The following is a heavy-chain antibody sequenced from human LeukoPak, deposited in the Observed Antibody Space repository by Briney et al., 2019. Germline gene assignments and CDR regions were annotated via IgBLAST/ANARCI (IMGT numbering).Heavy chain of an antibody. Sequence: PSETLSLTCTVSGGSISSYYWSWIRQPAGKGLEWIGRIYTSGSTYYNPSLKSRVTISVDTSKNQFSLKLSSVTAADTAVYYCARGRMVYAIVDYWGQGTLVTVSS. D-gene: IGHD2-8*01. CDR1: GGSISSYY. V-gene: IGHV4-4*07. CDR2: IYTSGST. J-gene: IGHJ4*02. CDR3: ARGRMVYAIVDY.